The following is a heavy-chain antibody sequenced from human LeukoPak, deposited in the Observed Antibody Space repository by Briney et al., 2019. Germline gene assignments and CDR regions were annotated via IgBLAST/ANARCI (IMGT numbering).Heavy chain of an antibody. CDR2: ISRNADAI. J-gene: IGHJ4*02. V-gene: IGHV3-48*03. Sequence: PGGSLRLSCAASGFTFHNYEFNWVRQAPGKGREWISYISRNADAIYLAPSVRGRFSMSRDNAKSSLFLRMTSLRAEDTAVYYCAREEATCGGDCYDYWGQGTLVTVSS. CDR3: AREEATCGGDCYDY. CDR1: GFTFHNYE. D-gene: IGHD2-21*02.